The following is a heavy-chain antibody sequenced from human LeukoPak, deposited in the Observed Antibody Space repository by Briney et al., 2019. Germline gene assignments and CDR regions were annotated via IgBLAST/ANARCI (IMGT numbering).Heavy chain of an antibody. V-gene: IGHV4-34*01. D-gene: IGHD3-3*01. CDR2: INHSGST. Sequence: GSLRLSCAASGFTFSSYWMHWVRQAPGKGLEWIGEINHSGSTNYNPPLTRRVTISVDTSKNQFSLKLSAVTAADTAVYYCASNGDDFWSGYSDYWGQGTLVTVSS. CDR1: GFTFSSYW. J-gene: IGHJ4*02. CDR3: ASNGDDFWSGYSDY.